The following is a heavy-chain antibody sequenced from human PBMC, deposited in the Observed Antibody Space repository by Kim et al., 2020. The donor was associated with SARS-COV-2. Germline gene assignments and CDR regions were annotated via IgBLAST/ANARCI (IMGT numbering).Heavy chain of an antibody. Sequence: YYNPSLKSRVTISVDTSKNQFSLKLSSVTAADTAVYYCARRTVTRGDFDYWGQGTLVTVSS. CDR3: ARRTVTRGDFDY. V-gene: IGHV4-39*01. J-gene: IGHJ4*02. D-gene: IGHD4-17*01.